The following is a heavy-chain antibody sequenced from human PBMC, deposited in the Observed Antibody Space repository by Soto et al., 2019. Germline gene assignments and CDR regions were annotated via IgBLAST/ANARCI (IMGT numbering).Heavy chain of an antibody. CDR3: ARVLDSYGSGSYYYFDY. CDR1: GGSFSGYY. D-gene: IGHD3-10*01. CDR2: INHSGST. Sequence: SETLSLTCAVYGGSFSGYYWSWIRQPPGKGLEWIGEINHSGSTNYNPSLKSRVTISVDTSKNQFSLKLSSVTAADTAVYYCARVLDSYGSGSYYYFDYWGQGTLVTVSS. J-gene: IGHJ4*02. V-gene: IGHV4-34*01.